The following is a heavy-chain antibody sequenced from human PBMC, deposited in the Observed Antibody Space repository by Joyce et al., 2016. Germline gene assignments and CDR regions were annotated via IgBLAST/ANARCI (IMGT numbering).Heavy chain of an antibody. Sequence: QVQLQQSGPGLVKPSQTLSLTCAISGDSVSSNTAAWHWIRQSPSGGLEWLGRTYYWSQWTIDYALSVKSRININPDTSRNQFSLHLNSVTPEDTAVYYCARGSHNSKWYWGQGTLVTVSS. J-gene: IGHJ4*02. V-gene: IGHV6-1*01. CDR3: ARGSHNSKWY. CDR2: TYYWSQWTI. D-gene: IGHD6-13*01. CDR1: GDSVSSNTAA.